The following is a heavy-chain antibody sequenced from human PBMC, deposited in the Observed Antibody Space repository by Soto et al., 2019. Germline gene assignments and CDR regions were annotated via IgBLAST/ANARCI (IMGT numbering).Heavy chain of an antibody. CDR1: GFTFDDYA. CDR3: AKGPNDYGGLYYFDY. V-gene: IGHV3-9*01. CDR2: ISWNSGSI. D-gene: IGHD4-17*01. Sequence: EVQLVESGGGLVQPGRSLRLSCAASGFTFDDYAMHWVRQAPGKGLEWVSGISWNSGSIGYADYVKGRFTISRDNAKNSLYLQMNSLRAEDTALYYCAKGPNDYGGLYYFDYWGQGTLVTVSS. J-gene: IGHJ4*02.